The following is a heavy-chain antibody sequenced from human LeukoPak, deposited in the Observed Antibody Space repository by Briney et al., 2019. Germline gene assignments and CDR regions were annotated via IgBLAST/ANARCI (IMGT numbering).Heavy chain of an antibody. CDR1: GGSISSYY. D-gene: IGHD6-19*01. CDR3: ARGRIAVAGTKNYFDY. V-gene: IGHV4-59*01. Sequence: SETLSLTCTVSGGSISSYYWSWIWQPPGKGLEWIGDIYYSGSTNYNPSLKSRVTISVDTSKNQFSLKLSSVTAADTAVYYCARGRIAVAGTKNYFDYWGQGTLVTVSS. CDR2: IYYSGST. J-gene: IGHJ4*02.